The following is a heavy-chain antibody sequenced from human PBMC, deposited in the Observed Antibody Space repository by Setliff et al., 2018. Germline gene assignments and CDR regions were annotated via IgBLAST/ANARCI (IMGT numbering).Heavy chain of an antibody. Sequence: PGGSLRLSCEAYGFTLDDYYMTWIRQAPGKGLEWISYISSSGYTIYYANSVKGRFSISRDDALNSLFLEMNSLRVEDSAVYYGARDGVFYAMDFWGQGTTVTVSS. CDR1: GFTLDDYY. CDR2: ISSSGYTI. D-gene: IGHD3-10*01. V-gene: IGHV3-11*04. J-gene: IGHJ6*02. CDR3: ARDGVFYAMDF.